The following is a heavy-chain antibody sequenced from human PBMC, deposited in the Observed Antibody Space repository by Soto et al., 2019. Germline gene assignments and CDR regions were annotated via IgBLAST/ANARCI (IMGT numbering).Heavy chain of an antibody. V-gene: IGHV1-69*01. J-gene: IGHJ3*02. CDR1: GGGTFSRYA. CDR3: ASRPYSYDSGGHLPHAFDI. CDR2: IIPIFGTT. Sequence: QLVQSGAEVKLPGSSVKVSCKASGGGTFSRYAITWVRQAPGQGLEWMGGIIPIFGTTRQAQKFQGRVTITADESTSTASMAASSLRSDDSALYYCASRPYSYDSGGHLPHAFDIWGRGKIVTVSS. D-gene: IGHD3-22*01.